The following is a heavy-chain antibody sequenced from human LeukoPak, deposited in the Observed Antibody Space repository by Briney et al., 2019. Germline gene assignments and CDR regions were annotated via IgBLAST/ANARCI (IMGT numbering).Heavy chain of an antibody. D-gene: IGHD2-2*01. V-gene: IGHV3-23*01. CDR3: AKDRAPAAY. CDR2: LTGSGGST. Sequence: PGGSLRLSCAASGFTFSSSSMSWVRQAPGKGLEWVSALTGSGGSTYYADSVKGRFTISRDNSKKTLFLQMNSLRAEDTAVYYCAKDRAPAAYWGQGTLVTVSS. J-gene: IGHJ4*02. CDR1: GFTFSSSS.